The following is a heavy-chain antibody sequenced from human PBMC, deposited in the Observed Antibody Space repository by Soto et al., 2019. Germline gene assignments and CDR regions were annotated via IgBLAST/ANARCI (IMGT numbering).Heavy chain of an antibody. CDR2: ISGYNGDT. J-gene: IGHJ6*02. CDR1: GYTFTSYA. D-gene: IGHD2-8*01. CDR3: AKNGQPPYYYYGLDV. Sequence: ASVKVSCMASGYTFTSYAIHWVRQAPGQGLEWMGWISGYNGDTNYAQKFQGRVTMTIDTSTSIAYMELRSLTSDDTAVYFCAKNGQPPYYYYGLDVWGQGTTVTSP. V-gene: IGHV1-18*01.